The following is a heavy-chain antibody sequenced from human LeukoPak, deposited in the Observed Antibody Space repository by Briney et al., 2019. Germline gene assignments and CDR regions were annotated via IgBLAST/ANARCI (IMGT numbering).Heavy chain of an antibody. CDR2: IYYSGST. Sequence: PSETLSLTCTVSGGSISSGDYYWSWIRQPPGKGLEWIGYIYYSGSTYYNPSLKSRVTISVDTSKNQFSLKLSSVTAADTAVYYCARVRYFDWLLSPPDQFDYWGQGTLVTVSS. CDR3: ARVRYFDWLLSPPDQFDY. J-gene: IGHJ4*02. CDR1: GGSISSGDYY. V-gene: IGHV4-30-4*08. D-gene: IGHD3-9*01.